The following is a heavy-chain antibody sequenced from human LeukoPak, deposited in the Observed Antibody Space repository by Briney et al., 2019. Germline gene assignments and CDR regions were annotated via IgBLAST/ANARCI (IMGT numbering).Heavy chain of an antibody. CDR2: INAYNGNT. CDR3: ARGGRGNFDY. CDR1: GYTFTTYH. J-gene: IGHJ4*02. Sequence: ASVKVSCKASGYTFTTYHINWVRQAPGQRLEWMGRINAYNGNTNYEQKLQGRVIMTTDTPTSTVYMELRSLRSDDTAVYYCARGGRGNFDYWGQGTLVTVSS. V-gene: IGHV1-18*01. D-gene: IGHD3-10*01.